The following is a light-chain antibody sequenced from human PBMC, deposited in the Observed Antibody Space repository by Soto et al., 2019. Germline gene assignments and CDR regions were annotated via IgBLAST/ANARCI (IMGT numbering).Light chain of an antibody. Sequence: EIVLPQSPGTLSLSPGERATLSCRASQSVTSSNLAWYQQKPGQAPRLPIYGASNRATGIPDRFSGSGSGTDFTLTISRLEPEDFAVYYCQQYGSSGTFGQGTKVDIK. CDR1: QSVTSSN. CDR2: GAS. V-gene: IGKV3-20*01. J-gene: IGKJ1*01. CDR3: QQYGSSGT.